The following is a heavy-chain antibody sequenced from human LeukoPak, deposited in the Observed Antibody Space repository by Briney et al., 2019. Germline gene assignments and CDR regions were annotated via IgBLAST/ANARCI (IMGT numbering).Heavy chain of an antibody. CDR1: GFTVNTNH. CDR3: ARRDTGNWYFDL. V-gene: IGHV3-66*04. J-gene: IGHJ2*01. Sequence: GGSLRLSRAASGFTVNTNHMNWVRQVPGKGLEWVSVIYGDGSTYYADSVKGKFTISRDTSKNTLFLQMNSLRAEDTAVYYCARRDTGNWYFDLWGRGTLVTVSS. CDR2: IYGDGST. D-gene: IGHD7-27*01.